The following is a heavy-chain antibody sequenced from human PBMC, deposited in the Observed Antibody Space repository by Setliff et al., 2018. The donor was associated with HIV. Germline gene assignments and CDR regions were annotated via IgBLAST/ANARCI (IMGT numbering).Heavy chain of an antibody. CDR1: GFTFSDHY. J-gene: IGHJ4*02. D-gene: IGHD3-10*01. CDR2: IRNKANRYTT. Sequence: PGGSLRLSCAASGFTFSDHYMDWVRQAPGKGLEWVARIRNKANRYTTEYAASVKGRFTISRDDSKNSVYLQMNSLKTEDTAVYYCTRAIITMIRGVIALDSWGRGALVTVSS. V-gene: IGHV3-72*01. CDR3: TRAIITMIRGVIALDS.